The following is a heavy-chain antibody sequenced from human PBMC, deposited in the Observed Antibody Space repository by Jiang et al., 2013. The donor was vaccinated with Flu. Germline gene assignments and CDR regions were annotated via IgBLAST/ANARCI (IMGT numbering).Heavy chain of an antibody. J-gene: IGHJ6*02. V-gene: IGHV3-48*02. CDR3: ARGNDFWSGYSYYYGLDV. D-gene: IGHD3-3*01. CDR1: GFTFSNYS. Sequence: RLSCAASGFTFSNYSMNWVRQAPGKGLEWVSYISSSSSTIYYADSVKGRFTISRDNAKNSLYLQMNSLRDEDTAVYYCARGNDFWSGYSYYYGLDVWGQGTTVTVSS. CDR2: ISSSSSTI.